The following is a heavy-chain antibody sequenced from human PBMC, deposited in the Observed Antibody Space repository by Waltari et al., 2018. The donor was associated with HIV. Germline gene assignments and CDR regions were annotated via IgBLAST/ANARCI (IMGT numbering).Heavy chain of an antibody. CDR3: VKDSGRAADVFDL. Sequence: QLLESGGGLVAPGGSLRLLWSASGFYFTDFAMDWVRQVPGKGLEWVSAIRGGGETFYADSVKGRFTISRDNSKNTLYLQMNSLRADDAAVYYCVKDSGRAADVFDLWGQGTMVTVSS. J-gene: IGHJ3*01. V-gene: IGHV3-23*01. CDR2: IRGGGET. D-gene: IGHD3-10*01. CDR1: GFYFTDFA.